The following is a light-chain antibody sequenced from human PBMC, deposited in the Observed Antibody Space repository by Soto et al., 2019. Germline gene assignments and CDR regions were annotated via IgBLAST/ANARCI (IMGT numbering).Light chain of an antibody. CDR1: QSVSSN. V-gene: IGKV3-15*01. CDR3: HQYDNWPPCK. Sequence: EIVMTQSPATLSVSPGERATLSCRASQSVSSNLAWYQQQTGQAPSLLIYGASTRATGIPARFSGSGSGTEFTLANSSLQSEDFAVYSCHQYDNWPPCKFGKGTQVEIK. CDR2: GAS. J-gene: IGKJ1*01.